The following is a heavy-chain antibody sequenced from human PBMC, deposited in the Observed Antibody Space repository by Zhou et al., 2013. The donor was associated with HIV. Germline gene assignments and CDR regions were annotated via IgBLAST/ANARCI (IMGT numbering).Heavy chain of an antibody. CDR3: AIKEEGYCSSTSCYWNYYMDV. Sequence: QVQLVQSGAEVRKPGSSVKVSCKASGGTFSSYAISWVRQAPGQGLEWMGGIIPIFGTANYAQKFQGRVTITTDESTSTAYMELSSLRSEDTAVYYCAIKEEGYCSSTSCYWNYYMDVWGKGDHGHRLL. V-gene: IGHV1-69*05. J-gene: IGHJ6*03. CDR1: GGTFSSYA. D-gene: IGHD2-2*01. CDR2: IIPIFGTA.